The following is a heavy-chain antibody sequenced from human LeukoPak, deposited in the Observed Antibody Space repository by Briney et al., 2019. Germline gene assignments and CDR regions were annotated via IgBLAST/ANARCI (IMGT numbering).Heavy chain of an antibody. Sequence: ASVKVSCKASGYTFTSYDINWVRQATGQGLEWMGWMNPNNGNTNYAQKLQGRVTMTTDTSTSTAYMELRSLRSDDTAVYYCARGRVVSSSSPSDYWGQGTLVTVSS. CDR3: ARGRVVSSSSPSDY. CDR1: GYTFTSYD. J-gene: IGHJ4*02. V-gene: IGHV1-18*01. D-gene: IGHD3-10*01. CDR2: MNPNNGNT.